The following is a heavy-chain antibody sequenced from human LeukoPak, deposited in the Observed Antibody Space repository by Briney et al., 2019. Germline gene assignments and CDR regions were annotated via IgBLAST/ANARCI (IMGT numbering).Heavy chain of an antibody. J-gene: IGHJ6*02. CDR1: GFTFSSYG. Sequence: PGGSLRLSCAASGFTFSSYGMHWVRQAPGKGLEWVAVIWYDGSNKYYADSVKGRFTISRDNSKNTLYLQMNSLRAEDTAVYYCARDRYDIVVVPAAMHYYYYGMDVWGQGTTVTVSS. V-gene: IGHV3-33*01. CDR3: ARDRYDIVVVPAAMHYYYYGMDV. D-gene: IGHD2-2*01. CDR2: IWYDGSNK.